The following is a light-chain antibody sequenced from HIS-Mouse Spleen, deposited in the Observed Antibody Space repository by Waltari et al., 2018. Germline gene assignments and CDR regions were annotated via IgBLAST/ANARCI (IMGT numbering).Light chain of an antibody. CDR2: DVS. V-gene: IGLV2-14*03. CDR1: SRDVAGYNY. Sequence: QSALTQPASVSGSPGQSITISCTGTSRDVAGYNYVSWYQQHPGKAPKLMIYDVSNRPSGVSNRFSGSKSGNTASLTISGLQAEDEADYYCSSYTSSSTYVFGTGTKVTVL. J-gene: IGLJ1*01. CDR3: SSYTSSSTYV.